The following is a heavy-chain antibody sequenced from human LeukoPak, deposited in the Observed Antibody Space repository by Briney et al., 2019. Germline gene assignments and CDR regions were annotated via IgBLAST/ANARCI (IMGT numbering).Heavy chain of an antibody. J-gene: IGHJ4*02. CDR1: GLSFSNYW. Sequence: GGSLRLSCVGSGLSFSNYWMHWVRQVPGKGLVWVSYITIDGTTTGYADFVKDRFTISRDNAKNSLYLQMNSLRAEDTAVYYCARAADIVATTDYWGQGTLVTVSS. D-gene: IGHD5-12*01. CDR2: ITIDGTTT. V-gene: IGHV3-74*01. CDR3: ARAADIVATTDY.